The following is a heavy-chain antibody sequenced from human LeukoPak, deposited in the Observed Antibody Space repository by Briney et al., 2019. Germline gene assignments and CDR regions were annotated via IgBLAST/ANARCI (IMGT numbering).Heavy chain of an antibody. J-gene: IGHJ6*01. CDR2: INAGNGNT. V-gene: IGHV1-3*01. D-gene: IGHD3-3*01. CDR1: GYTFTSYA. Sequence: ASVKVSCKASGYTFTSYAMQWVRQAPGQRLEWMGWINAGNGNTKYSQKFQGRVTITRDTSASTAYMELSSLRSEDTAVYYCARAYDFECMDVWGQGTTVTVSS. CDR3: ARAYDFECMDV.